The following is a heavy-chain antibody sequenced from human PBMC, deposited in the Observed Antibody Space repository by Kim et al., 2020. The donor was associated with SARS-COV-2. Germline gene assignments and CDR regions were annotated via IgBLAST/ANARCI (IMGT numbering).Heavy chain of an antibody. V-gene: IGHV3-20*01. CDR1: GFTFDDYG. CDR3: AITTRPDYDILTGYYNGPFDY. CDR2: INWNGGST. D-gene: IGHD3-9*01. J-gene: IGHJ4*02. Sequence: GGSLRLSCAASGFTFDDYGMSWVRQAPGKGLEWVSGINWNGGSTGYADSVKGRFTISRDNAKNSLYLQMNSLRAEDTALYHCAITTRPDYDILTGYYNGPFDYWGQGTLVTVSS.